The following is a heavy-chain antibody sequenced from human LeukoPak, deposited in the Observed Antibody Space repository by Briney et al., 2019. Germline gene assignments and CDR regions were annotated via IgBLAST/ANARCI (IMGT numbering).Heavy chain of an antibody. Sequence: GGSLRLSYAASGFTFSSYAMSWVRQAPGKGLEWVSAISGSGGSTYYADSVKGRFTISRDNSRDTLYLQMNSLRAEDTAVYYCAKGLVSKNWFDPWGQGTLVTVSS. V-gene: IGHV3-23*01. CDR1: GFTFSSYA. CDR3: AKGLVSKNWFDP. D-gene: IGHD5/OR15-5a*01. J-gene: IGHJ5*02. CDR2: ISGSGGST.